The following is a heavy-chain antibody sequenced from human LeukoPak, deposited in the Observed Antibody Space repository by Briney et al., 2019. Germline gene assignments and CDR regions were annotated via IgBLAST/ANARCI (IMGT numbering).Heavy chain of an antibody. CDR1: GFTFNNYA. CDR2: ITGSGGHT. J-gene: IGHJ6*03. Sequence: GGSLRLSCEASGFTFNNYALAWVRQSPGKGLEWVSAITGSGGHTYYAHSVKGRFTISTDNSKNTLYLQMYSLRAEDTAVYYCTKDLTDFHYYYTDVWGKGTTVIVSS. CDR3: TKDLTDFHYYYTDV. V-gene: IGHV3-23*01. D-gene: IGHD2-21*02.